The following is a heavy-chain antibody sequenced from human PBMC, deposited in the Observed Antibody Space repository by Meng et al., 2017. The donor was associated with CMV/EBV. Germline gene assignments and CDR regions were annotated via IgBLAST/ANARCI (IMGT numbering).Heavy chain of an antibody. D-gene: IGHD6-13*01. V-gene: IGHV4-4*07. J-gene: IGHJ5*02. CDR2: IYTSGST. CDR3: ARDLGAAADPNWFDP. CDR1: GGSISSYY. Sequence: SGGSISSYYWGWIRQPAGKGLEWIGRIYTSGSTDYNPSLKGRVTMSVDTSKNQFSLKLSSVTAADTAVYYCARDLGAAADPNWFDPWGQGTLVTVSS.